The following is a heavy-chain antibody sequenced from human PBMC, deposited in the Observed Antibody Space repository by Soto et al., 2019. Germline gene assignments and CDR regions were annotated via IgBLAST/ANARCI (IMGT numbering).Heavy chain of an antibody. CDR3: ARNSYDFWSGYYTDYYYYGMDV. D-gene: IGHD3-3*01. Sequence: SLTLSLTCAVSRGSISRSNWWSWVRQPPGKGLEWIGEIYHSGSTNYNPSLKSRVTISVDKSKNQFSLKLSSVTAADTAVYYCARNSYDFWSGYYTDYYYYGMDVWGQGTTVTVSS. CDR2: IYHSGST. J-gene: IGHJ6*02. V-gene: IGHV4-4*02. CDR1: RGSISRSNW.